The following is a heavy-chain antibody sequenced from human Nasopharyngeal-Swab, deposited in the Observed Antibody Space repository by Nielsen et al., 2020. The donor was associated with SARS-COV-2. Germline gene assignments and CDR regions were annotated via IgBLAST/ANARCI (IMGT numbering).Heavy chain of an antibody. J-gene: IGHJ4*02. CDR3: ARTRAHYDILTGYYIPQQYYFDY. D-gene: IGHD3-9*01. CDR2: IYYSGST. Sequence: WIRQPPGQGLEWIGYIYYSGSTYYNPSLKSRVTISVDTSKNQFSLKLSSVTAADTAVYYCARTRAHYDILTGYYIPQQYYFDYWGQGTLVTVSS. V-gene: IGHV4-31*02.